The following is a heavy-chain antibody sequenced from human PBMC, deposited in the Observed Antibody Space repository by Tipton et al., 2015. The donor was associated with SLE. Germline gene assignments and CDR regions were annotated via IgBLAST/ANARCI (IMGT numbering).Heavy chain of an antibody. Sequence: TLSLTCAVYGGSFSGYYWSWIRQPPGKGLEWIGEINHSGSTNYNPSLKSRVTISVDTSKNQFSLKLSSVIAADTAVYYCARRGDYSSRWYVGYYYYMDVWGKGTTVTVSS. CDR1: GGSFSGYY. J-gene: IGHJ6*03. CDR2: INHSGST. CDR3: ARRGDYSSRWYVGYYYYMDV. V-gene: IGHV4-34*01. D-gene: IGHD6-13*01.